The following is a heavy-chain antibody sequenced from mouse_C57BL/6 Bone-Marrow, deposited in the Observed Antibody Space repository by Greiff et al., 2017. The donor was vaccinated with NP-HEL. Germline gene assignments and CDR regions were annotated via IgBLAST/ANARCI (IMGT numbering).Heavy chain of an antibody. Sequence: QVQLKESGAELARPGASVKLSCKASGYTFTSYGISCVKQRTGQGLEWIGEIYPRSGNTYYNEKFKGKATLTADKSSSTAYMELRSLTSEDSAVYFCSLKDYDGFAYWGQGTLVTVSA. D-gene: IGHD2-4*01. J-gene: IGHJ3*01. CDR1: GYTFTSYG. V-gene: IGHV1-81*01. CDR2: IYPRSGNT. CDR3: SLKDYDGFAY.